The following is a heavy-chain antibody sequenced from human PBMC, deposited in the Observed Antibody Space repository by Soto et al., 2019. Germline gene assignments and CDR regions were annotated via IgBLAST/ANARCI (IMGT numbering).Heavy chain of an antibody. CDR3: ARGSTPYSRGWYYFDY. CDR1: GFTFSSYA. D-gene: IGHD6-19*01. J-gene: IGHJ4*02. V-gene: IGHV3-30-3*01. Sequence: QVQLVESGGGVVQPGRSLRLSCAASGFTFSSYAMHWVRQAPGKGLEWVAVISYDGSNKYYADSVKGRFTISRDNSKNTLYLQMNSLRAEDTALYYCARGSTPYSRGWYYFDYWGQGTLVTVSS. CDR2: ISYDGSNK.